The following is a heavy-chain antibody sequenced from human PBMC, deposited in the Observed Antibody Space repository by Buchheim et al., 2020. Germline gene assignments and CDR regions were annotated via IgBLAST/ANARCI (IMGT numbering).Heavy chain of an antibody. D-gene: IGHD2-2*01. V-gene: IGHV3-30*18. Sequence: QVQLAESGGGVVQPGRSLRLSCAASGFTFSSYGMHWVRQAPGKGLEWVAVISYDGSNKYYADSVKGRFTISRDNSKNTLYLQMNSLRAEDTAVYYCAKGISYRTAVTGMDVWGQGTT. CDR3: AKGISYRTAVTGMDV. CDR1: GFTFSSYG. J-gene: IGHJ6*02. CDR2: ISYDGSNK.